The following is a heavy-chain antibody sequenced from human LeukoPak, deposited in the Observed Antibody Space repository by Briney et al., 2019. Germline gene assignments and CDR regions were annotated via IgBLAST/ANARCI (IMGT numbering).Heavy chain of an antibody. Sequence: PSETLSLTCTVSGGSISSSSYYWGWIRQPPGKGLEWIGSIYYSGSTYYNPSLKSRVTISVDTSKNQFSLKLSSVTAADTAVYYCARGRFAGTYAFDIWGQGTMVTVSS. CDR2: IYYSGST. D-gene: IGHD1-1*01. CDR3: ARGRFAGTYAFDI. J-gene: IGHJ3*02. V-gene: IGHV4-39*01. CDR1: GGSISSSSYY.